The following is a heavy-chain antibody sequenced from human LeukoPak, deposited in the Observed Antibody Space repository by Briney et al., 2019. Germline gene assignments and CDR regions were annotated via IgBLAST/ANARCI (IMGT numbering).Heavy chain of an antibody. Sequence: GGSLRLSYAASGFTFSSYSMNWVRQAPGKGLEWVSSISGSSNDIYYADSVEGRFTISRDNAKNSLYLQMISLRAEDTAVYYCAKDRRNGYSSRWGQGTLVTVSS. J-gene: IGHJ4*02. CDR2: ISGSSNDI. CDR1: GFTFSSYS. D-gene: IGHD6-13*01. CDR3: AKDRRNGYSSR. V-gene: IGHV3-21*01.